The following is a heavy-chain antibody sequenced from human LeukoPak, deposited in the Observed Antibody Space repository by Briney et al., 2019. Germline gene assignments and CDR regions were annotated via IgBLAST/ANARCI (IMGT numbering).Heavy chain of an antibody. Sequence: GGSLRLSCAASGFTVSSNYMSWVRQAPGKGLEWVSVIYSGGSTYYADSVKGRFTISRDNSKNTLYLQMNSLRAEDTAVYYCARANTVTDYYYMDVWGKGTTVTVSS. CDR2: IYSGGST. CDR1: GFTVSSNY. V-gene: IGHV3-53*01. J-gene: IGHJ6*03. CDR3: ARANTVTDYYYMDV. D-gene: IGHD4-17*01.